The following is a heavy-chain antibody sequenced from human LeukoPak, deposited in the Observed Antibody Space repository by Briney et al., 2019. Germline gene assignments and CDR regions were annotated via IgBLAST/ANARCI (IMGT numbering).Heavy chain of an antibody. J-gene: IGHJ1*01. Sequence: GGSLRLSCAPSGFSFSSYAMGWVRQAPGKGLAWVSSISGTGGRTYYADSVKGRFTISRGNSRNTLSRQMNSLRVEDTAVYFCAKGPYSDSSEWFQYWGQGTLVTVSS. CDR1: GFSFSSYA. CDR2: ISGTGGRT. D-gene: IGHD6-13*01. V-gene: IGHV3-23*01. CDR3: AKGPYSDSSEWFQY.